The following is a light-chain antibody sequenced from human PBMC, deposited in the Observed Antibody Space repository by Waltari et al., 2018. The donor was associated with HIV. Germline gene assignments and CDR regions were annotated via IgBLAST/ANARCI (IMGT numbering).Light chain of an antibody. CDR2: RNN. CDR3: AAWDNSLSAPV. J-gene: IGLJ3*02. V-gene: IGLV1-47*01. CDR1: SSYIGSNY. Sequence: HSVLTPPPSASGTPGQRVTISCSGRSSYIGSNYVSWYQKLPGTAPNFLIYRNNQRPSGVPDRFFGSKSGTSASLAISGLRSEDEADYYCAAWDNSLSAPVFGGGTKLTVL.